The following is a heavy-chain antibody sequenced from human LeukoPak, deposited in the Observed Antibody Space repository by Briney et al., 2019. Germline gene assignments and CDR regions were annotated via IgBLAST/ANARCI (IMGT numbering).Heavy chain of an antibody. CDR3: AYYDSSGYYGPWY. D-gene: IGHD3-22*01. CDR1: GFTFSSYA. CDR2: ISGSGGST. Sequence: GGPLRLSCAASGFTFSSYAMSWVRQAPGKGLEWVSAISGSGGSTYYADSVKGRFTISRDNSKNTLYLQMNSLRAEDTAVYYCAYYDSSGYYGPWYWGQGTLVTVSS. J-gene: IGHJ4*02. V-gene: IGHV3-23*01.